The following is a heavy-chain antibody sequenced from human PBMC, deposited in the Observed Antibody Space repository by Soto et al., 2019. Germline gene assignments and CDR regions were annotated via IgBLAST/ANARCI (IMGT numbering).Heavy chain of an antibody. D-gene: IGHD1-1*01. V-gene: IGHV4-39*01. Sequence: SETLSLTCTVSGGSISSSGYYWGWIRQPPGKGLEWTGSIYYSGSTYYNPSLKSRVTISVDTSKNQFSLKLSSVTAADTAVYYCARQPGTPYYYYYYMDVWGKGTTVTVSS. J-gene: IGHJ6*03. CDR2: IYYSGST. CDR3: ARQPGTPYYYYYYMDV. CDR1: GGSISSSGYY.